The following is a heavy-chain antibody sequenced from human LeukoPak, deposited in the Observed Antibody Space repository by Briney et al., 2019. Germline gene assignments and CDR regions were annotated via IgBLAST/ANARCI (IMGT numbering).Heavy chain of an antibody. CDR3: ARLRDSGSFYVSGAFDI. V-gene: IGHV4-34*01. CDR2: INHSGST. D-gene: IGHD3-10*01. CDR1: GGSFSGYY. Sequence: PSETLSLTCAVYGGSFSGYYWTWIRQPPGKGLEWIGEINHSGSTNYNPSLNSRVTISLDTSKKQFSLKLKSVTAADTAVYYCARLRDSGSFYVSGAFDIWGHGTMVTVSS. J-gene: IGHJ3*02.